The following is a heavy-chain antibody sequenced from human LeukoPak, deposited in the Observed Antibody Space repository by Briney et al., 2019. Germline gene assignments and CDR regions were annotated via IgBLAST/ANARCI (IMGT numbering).Heavy chain of an antibody. D-gene: IGHD3-10*02. CDR3: AELGITMIGGV. CDR1: GFTFSSYN. Sequence: PRGSLRLSSAASGFTFSSYNMNWVRQAPGEGVGWVSYIISSGSTIYYADSVKGRFTISRDNAKNSLYLQMNSLRAEDTAVYYCAELGITMIGGVWGKGTTVTIPS. CDR2: IISSGSTI. V-gene: IGHV3-48*04. J-gene: IGHJ6*04.